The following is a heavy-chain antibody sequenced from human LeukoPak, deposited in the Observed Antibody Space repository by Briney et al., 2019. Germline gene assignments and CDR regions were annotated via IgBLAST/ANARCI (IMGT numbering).Heavy chain of an antibody. V-gene: IGHV4/OR15-8*01. CDR3: ARVNINNWHSCDY. Sequence: SETLSLTCDVSGGSISSSNWWGWVRQPPGKGLEWIGEIYHSGNPNYNPSLKSRVTISVDKSRNHFSLNLSSVTAADTAVYYCARVNINNWHSCDYWGQGTLVTVSS. CDR1: GGSISSSNW. D-gene: IGHD1-1*01. J-gene: IGHJ4*02. CDR2: IYHSGNP.